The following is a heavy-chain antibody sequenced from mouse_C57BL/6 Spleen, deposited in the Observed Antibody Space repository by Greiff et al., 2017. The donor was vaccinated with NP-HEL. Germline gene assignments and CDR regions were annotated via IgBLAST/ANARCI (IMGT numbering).Heavy chain of an antibody. D-gene: IGHD2-3*01. V-gene: IGHV1-19*01. CDR1: GYTFTDYY. CDR3: ARRSDGYYDY. CDR2: INPYNGGT. J-gene: IGHJ2*01. Sequence: VQLQQSGPVLVKPGASVKMSCKASGYTFTDYYMNWVKQSHGKSLEWIGVINPYNGGTSYNQKFKGKATLTVDKSSSTAYMELNSLTSEDSAVYYCARRSDGYYDYWGQGTTLTVSS.